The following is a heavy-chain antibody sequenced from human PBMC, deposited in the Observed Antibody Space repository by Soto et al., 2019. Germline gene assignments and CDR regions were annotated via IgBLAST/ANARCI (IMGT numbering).Heavy chain of an antibody. V-gene: IGHV4-59*11. CDR3: ARDGREASGMDV. Sequence: PSETLSLTCTVSGGSISSHYWSRVRQAPGKGLAWIGHIYYRGSTSYNPSLRSRSTVSVDTSNNQFSLKLNSVTTADTAVYYCARDGREASGMDVWGQGTKVTVSS. CDR2: IYYRGST. D-gene: IGHD1-26*01. CDR1: GGSISSHY. J-gene: IGHJ6*02.